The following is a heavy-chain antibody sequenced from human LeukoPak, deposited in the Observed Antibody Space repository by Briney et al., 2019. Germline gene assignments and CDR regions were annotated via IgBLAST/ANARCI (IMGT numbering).Heavy chain of an antibody. J-gene: IGHJ4*02. Sequence: ASVKVSCKASGYTFTGYYMHWVRQAPGQGLEWMGWINPNGGGTNYAQKFQGRVTMTRDTSISTAYMELSRLRSDDTAVYYCAREGVGATIYDYWGQGTLVTVSS. V-gene: IGHV1-2*02. CDR2: INPNGGGT. CDR1: GYTFTGYY. CDR3: AREGVGATIYDY. D-gene: IGHD1-26*01.